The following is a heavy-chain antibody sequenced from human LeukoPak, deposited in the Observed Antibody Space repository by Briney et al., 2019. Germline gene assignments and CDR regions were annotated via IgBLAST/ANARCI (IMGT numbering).Heavy chain of an antibody. J-gene: IGHJ3*02. Sequence: SVKVSCKASGGTFSSYAISWVRQAPGQGLEWMGGIIPIFGTANYAQKFQGRVTITTDESTSTDYMELSSLRSEDTAVYYCARDRAEDYGGNNRAFDIWGQGTMVTVSS. D-gene: IGHD4-23*01. CDR3: ARDRAEDYGGNNRAFDI. V-gene: IGHV1-69*05. CDR1: GGTFSSYA. CDR2: IIPIFGTA.